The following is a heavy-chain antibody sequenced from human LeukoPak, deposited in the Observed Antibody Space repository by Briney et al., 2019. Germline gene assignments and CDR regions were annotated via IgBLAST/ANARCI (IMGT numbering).Heavy chain of an antibody. CDR3: ARGGLYASGSYRTDF. D-gene: IGHD3-10*01. Sequence: ASVKVSCKASGYTFTSYYMHWVRQAPGQGLEWMGIINPSGGSTSYAQKFQGRVTMTRNTSISTAYMELSSLRAEDTAVYYCARGGLYASGSYRTDFWGQGTLVTVSP. CDR1: GYTFTSYY. V-gene: IGHV1-46*01. CDR2: INPSGGST. J-gene: IGHJ4*02.